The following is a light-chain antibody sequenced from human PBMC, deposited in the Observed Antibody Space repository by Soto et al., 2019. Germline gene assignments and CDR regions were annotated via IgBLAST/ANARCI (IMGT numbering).Light chain of an antibody. CDR2: EVS. Sequence: QSVLTQPASVSGSPGQSITISCTGTSSDVGGYNFVSWYQQHPGKAPKLMIYEVSKRPSGVPDRFSGSKSGNTASLTVSGLQAEDEADYYCRSYAGSNTLVSGTGNKLTDL. J-gene: IGLJ1*01. V-gene: IGLV2-8*01. CDR1: SSDVGGYNF. CDR3: RSYAGSNTLV.